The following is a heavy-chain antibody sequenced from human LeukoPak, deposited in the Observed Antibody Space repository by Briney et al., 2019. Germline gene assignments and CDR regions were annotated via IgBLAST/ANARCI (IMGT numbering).Heavy chain of an antibody. CDR2: ISSSSSTI. CDR3: ARYCGGGSCSPVVFNI. CDR1: GFTFSSYS. V-gene: IGHV3-48*01. D-gene: IGHD2-15*01. Sequence: GGSLRLSCAASGFTFSSYSMNWVRQAPGKGLEWVSYISSSSSTIYYADSVKGRFTISRDNAKNSLYLQMNSLRAEDTAVYYCARYCGGGSCSPVVFNIGGKGKMVTV. J-gene: IGHJ3*02.